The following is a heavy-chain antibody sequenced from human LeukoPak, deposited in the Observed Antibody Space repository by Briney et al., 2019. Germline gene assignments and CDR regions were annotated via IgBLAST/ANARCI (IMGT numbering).Heavy chain of an antibody. V-gene: IGHV4-59*11. CDR2: IYYSGIT. CDR3: ARGPNYDILTGWHPFDI. J-gene: IGHJ3*02. CDR1: GGSISSHY. D-gene: IGHD3-9*01. Sequence: PSETLSLTCTVSGGSISSHYWSWIRQPPGKGLEWIGNIYYSGITNYNPSLKSRVTISVDTSKNQFSLKLSSVTAADTAVYYCARGPNYDILTGWHPFDIWGQGTMVTVSS.